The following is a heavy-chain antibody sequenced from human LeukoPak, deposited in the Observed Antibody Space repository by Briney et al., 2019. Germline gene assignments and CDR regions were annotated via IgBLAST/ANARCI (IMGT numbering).Heavy chain of an antibody. CDR2: ISYDGSNK. J-gene: IGHJ3*02. D-gene: IGHD2-8*02. Sequence: GGSLRLSCAASGFTFSSYGMHWVRQAPGKGLEWVAVISYDGSNKYYADSVKGRFTISRDNSKNTLYLQMNSLRAEDTAVYYCAKEGILGAFDIWGQGTMVTVSS. CDR1: GFTFSSYG. V-gene: IGHV3-30*18. CDR3: AKEGILGAFDI.